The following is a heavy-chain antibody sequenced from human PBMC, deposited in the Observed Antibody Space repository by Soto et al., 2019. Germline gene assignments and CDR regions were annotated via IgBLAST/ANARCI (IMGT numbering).Heavy chain of an antibody. V-gene: IGHV3-7*01. J-gene: IGHJ3*02. CDR1: GFTFSSYW. CDR3: ARDLAGATTHSFDI. D-gene: IGHD1-26*01. CDR2: IKQDGSEK. Sequence: GGSLRLSCAASGFTFSSYWMSWVRQAPGKGLEWVANIKQDGSEKYYVDSVKGRFTISRDNAKNSLYLQMNSRRAEDTAVYFFARDLAGATTHSFDIWGQGTMVTVSS.